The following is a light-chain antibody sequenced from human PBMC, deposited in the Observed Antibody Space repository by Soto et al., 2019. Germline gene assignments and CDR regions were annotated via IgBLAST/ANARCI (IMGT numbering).Light chain of an antibody. CDR1: SSDVGSFNL. V-gene: IGLV2-23*02. CDR3: CSYAGSRWV. Sequence: QSALTQPASVSGSPGQSITFSCTGTSSDVGSFNLVSWYQQHPGKAPKLIIYEVDKWPSGVSNRFSGSKSGNTASLTISGIQAEDGSHYYCCSYAGSRWVFGGGTKLTVL. J-gene: IGLJ3*02. CDR2: EVD.